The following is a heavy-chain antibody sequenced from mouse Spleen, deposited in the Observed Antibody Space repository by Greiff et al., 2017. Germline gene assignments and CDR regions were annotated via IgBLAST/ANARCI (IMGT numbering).Heavy chain of an antibody. CDR3: ASTHYGIAWFAY. CDR2: IRNKANGYTT. Sequence: EVQGVESGGGLVQPGGSLRLSCATSGFTFTDYYMSWVRQPPGKALEWLGFIRNKANGYTTEYSASVKGRFTISRDNSQSILYLQMNTLRAEDSATYYCASTHYGIAWFAYWGQGTLVTVSA. CDR1: GFTFTDYY. J-gene: IGHJ3*01. V-gene: IGHV7-3*02. D-gene: IGHD2-1*01.